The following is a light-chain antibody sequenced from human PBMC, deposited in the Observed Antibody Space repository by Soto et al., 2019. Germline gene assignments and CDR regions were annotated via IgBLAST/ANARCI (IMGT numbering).Light chain of an antibody. Sequence: QSALTQPASVSGSPGQAITISCTGTSSDVGGYNFVSWYQHHPGKAPKLIIYEVSNLPSGVSNRFSASKSGNTASLTIFGLQAEDEADYYCSSYTNSSTLVLFGGGTKLTVL. CDR3: SSYTNSSTLVL. J-gene: IGLJ2*01. CDR2: EVS. V-gene: IGLV2-14*01. CDR1: SSDVGGYNF.